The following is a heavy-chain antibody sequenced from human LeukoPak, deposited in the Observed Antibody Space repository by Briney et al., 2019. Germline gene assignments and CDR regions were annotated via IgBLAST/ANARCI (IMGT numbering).Heavy chain of an antibody. CDR3: TRDTGYGSVNL. CDR1: GGSISSYY. J-gene: IGHJ4*02. CDR2: IYYSGST. V-gene: IGHV4-59*01. Sequence: SETLSLTCTVSGGSISSYYWSWIRQPPGKGLEWIGYIYYSGSTNYNPSLKSRVTISVDTSNSQFSLKLSSVTAADTAVYYCTRDTGYGSVNLWGQGTLVTVSS. D-gene: IGHD3-10*01.